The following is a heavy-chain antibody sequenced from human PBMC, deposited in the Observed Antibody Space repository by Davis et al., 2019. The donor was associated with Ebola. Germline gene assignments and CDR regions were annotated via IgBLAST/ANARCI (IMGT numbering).Heavy chain of an antibody. CDR2: ISASGSPI. J-gene: IGHJ4*02. CDR3: ARGPLTALDY. V-gene: IGHV3-11*01. Sequence: GESLKISCEVSGFTFSDYYMSWIRQAPGKGLEWVSFISASGSPIYYADSVRGRFTISRDTARNSVHLQMDSLRAEDTAIYYCARGPLTALDYWGQGTLVTVSS. CDR1: GFTFSDYY. D-gene: IGHD3-9*01.